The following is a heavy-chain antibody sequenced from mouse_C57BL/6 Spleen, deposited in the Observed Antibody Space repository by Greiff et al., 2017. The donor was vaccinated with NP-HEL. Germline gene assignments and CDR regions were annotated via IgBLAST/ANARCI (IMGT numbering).Heavy chain of an antibody. D-gene: IGHD2-1*01. V-gene: IGHV1-52*01. CDR3: ARDGNYGGFAY. CDR2: IDPSDSET. CDR1: GYTFTSYW. Sequence: VQLQQSGAELVRPGSSVKLSCKASGYTFTSYWMHWVKQRPIQGLEWIGNIDPSDSETHYNQKFKDKATLTVDKSSSTAYMQLSSLTSEDSAVYYGARDGNYGGFAYWGQGTLVTVSA. J-gene: IGHJ3*01.